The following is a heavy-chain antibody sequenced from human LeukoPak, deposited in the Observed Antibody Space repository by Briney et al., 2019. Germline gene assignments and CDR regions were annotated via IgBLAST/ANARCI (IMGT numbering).Heavy chain of an antibody. J-gene: IGHJ5*02. V-gene: IGHV1-46*01. CDR2: INPSGGST. D-gene: IGHD2-2*01. Sequence: GASVKVSCKASGYAFTSYYMHWVRQAPGQGLEWTGIINPSGGSTSYAQKFQGRVTMTRDTSTSTVYMELSSLRSEDTAVYYCAREGIVVPAAIHFWFDPWGQGTLVTVSS. CDR3: AREGIVVPAAIHFWFDP. CDR1: GYAFTSYY.